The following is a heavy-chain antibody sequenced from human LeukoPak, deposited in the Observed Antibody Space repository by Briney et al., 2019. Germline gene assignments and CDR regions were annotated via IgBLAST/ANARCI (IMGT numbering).Heavy chain of an antibody. J-gene: IGHJ4*02. CDR1: GFTFSTYA. CDR3: SPSVVGTAPFDY. V-gene: IGHV3-23*01. CDR2: ISGSTGRT. D-gene: IGHD2-21*02. Sequence: PGGSLRLSCAASGFTFSTYAMSWVRQAPGKGLERDSAISGSTGRTYYADSVKGRFTISRDNSKNTLYLQMNNLIADAPAVYYCSPSVVGTAPFDYWGQGALVTVSS.